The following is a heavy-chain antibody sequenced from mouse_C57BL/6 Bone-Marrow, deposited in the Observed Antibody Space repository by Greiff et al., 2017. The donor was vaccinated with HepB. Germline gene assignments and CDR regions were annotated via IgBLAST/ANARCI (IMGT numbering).Heavy chain of an antibody. V-gene: IGHV1-52*01. Sequence: VQLQQPGAELVRPGSSVKLSCKASGYTFTSYWMHWVKQRPIQGLEWIGNIDPSDSETHYNQKFKDKATLTVDKSSSTAYMQLSSLTSEDSAVYYCARGSGTLYAMDYWGQGTSVTVSS. CDR1: GYTFTSYW. J-gene: IGHJ4*01. CDR3: ARGSGTLYAMDY. D-gene: IGHD4-1*01. CDR2: IDPSDSET.